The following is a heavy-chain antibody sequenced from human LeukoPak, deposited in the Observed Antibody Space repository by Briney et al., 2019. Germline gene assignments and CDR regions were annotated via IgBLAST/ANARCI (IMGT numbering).Heavy chain of an antibody. J-gene: IGHJ6*02. Sequence: GASVTVSCKASGYTFTGYYMHWVRQAPGQGLEWMGWINPNSGGTNYAQKFQGRVTMTRDTSISTAYMELSRLRSDDTAVYYCASSSPTYYYYGMDVWGQGTTVTVSS. V-gene: IGHV1-2*02. CDR1: GYTFTGYY. D-gene: IGHD6-6*01. CDR2: INPNSGGT. CDR3: ASSSPTYYYYGMDV.